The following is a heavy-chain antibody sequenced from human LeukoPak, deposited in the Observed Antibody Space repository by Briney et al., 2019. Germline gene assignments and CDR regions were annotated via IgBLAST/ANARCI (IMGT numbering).Heavy chain of an antibody. CDR3: ARDLEERAFDI. V-gene: IGHV4-30-2*01. Sequence: PSQTLSLTCAVSGGSIERGGYSWTWIRQPPGKGLEWIGYIYHSGSTNYNPSLKSRVTISVDTSKNQFSLKLSSVTAADTAVYYCARDLEERAFDIWGQGTMVTVSS. CDR2: IYHSGST. CDR1: GGSIERGGYS. J-gene: IGHJ3*02.